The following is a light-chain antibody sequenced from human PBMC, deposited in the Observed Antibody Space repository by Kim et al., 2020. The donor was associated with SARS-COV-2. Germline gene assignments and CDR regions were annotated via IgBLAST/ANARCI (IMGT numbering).Light chain of an antibody. CDR1: ELGDKY. CDR3: QAWDSSTHNYV. Sequence: PGQTASITCSGYELGDKYVSCYQQQPGQSPVVVVYQDKQRPSGIPERFSGSNSGNTATLTISGTQAMDEADYYCQAWDSSTHNYVFGAGTKVTVL. CDR2: QDK. J-gene: IGLJ1*01. V-gene: IGLV3-1*01.